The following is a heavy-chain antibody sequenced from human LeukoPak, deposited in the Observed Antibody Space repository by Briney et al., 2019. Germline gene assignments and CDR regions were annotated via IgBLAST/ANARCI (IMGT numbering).Heavy chain of an antibody. V-gene: IGHV3-11*06. J-gene: IGHJ3*02. CDR1: GFTFSDYF. CDR3: ATPLRYCSSTSCYNDAFDI. D-gene: IGHD2-2*02. CDR2: INGRGTYI. Sequence: PGGSLRLSCAASGFTFSDYFMSWVRQAPGKGLEWLSYINGRGTYIDYAESLKGRITISRDNAQNSLYLQMNSLRVEDTAVYYCATPLRYCSSTSCYNDAFDIWGQGTMVTVSS.